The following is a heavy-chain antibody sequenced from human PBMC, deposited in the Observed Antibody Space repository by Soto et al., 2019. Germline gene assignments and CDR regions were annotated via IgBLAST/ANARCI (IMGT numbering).Heavy chain of an antibody. V-gene: IGHV1-8*02. D-gene: IGHD6-6*01. CDR3: ARGSLRAARPSDY. Sequence: ASVKVSCKASGYTFTSYDINWVRQATGQGLEWMGWMNPNSGNTGYAQKFQGRVTMTRNTSISTAYMELSSLRSEDAAVYYWARGSLRAARPSDYWGQGTLVTVSS. CDR2: MNPNSGNT. CDR1: GYTFTSYD. J-gene: IGHJ4*02.